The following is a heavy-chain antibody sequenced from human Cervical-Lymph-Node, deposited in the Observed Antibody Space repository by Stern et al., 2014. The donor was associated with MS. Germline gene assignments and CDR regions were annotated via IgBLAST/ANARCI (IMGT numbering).Heavy chain of an antibody. V-gene: IGHV3-30*18. D-gene: IGHD1-1*01. CDR2: ISSDGSNK. CDR3: AKDQRDATVSAARVYGVDV. Sequence: MQLVESGGGVVQPGRSLRLSCAASGFTFSSYAMQWVRQAPGKGLEWMAVISSDGSNKYYADSVKGRFTISRDNSKNTLYLQMNSLSAEDTGVYYCAKDQRDATVSAARVYGVDVWGQGTTVTVSS. J-gene: IGHJ6*02. CDR1: GFTFSSYA.